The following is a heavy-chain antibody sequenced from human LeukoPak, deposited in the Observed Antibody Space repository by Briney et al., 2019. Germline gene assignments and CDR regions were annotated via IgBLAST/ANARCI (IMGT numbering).Heavy chain of an antibody. V-gene: IGHV4-59*01. Sequence: SETLSLTCTVSGGCISSYYWSWIRQHPGKGLEWIGYIYYSGTTNYNPSLKSRVTISVDTSKNQFSLKLSSVTAADTAVYYCARGVYIAAAQYGYWGQGTLVTVSS. J-gene: IGHJ4*02. CDR2: IYYSGTT. D-gene: IGHD6-13*01. CDR1: GGCISSYY. CDR3: ARGVYIAAAQYGY.